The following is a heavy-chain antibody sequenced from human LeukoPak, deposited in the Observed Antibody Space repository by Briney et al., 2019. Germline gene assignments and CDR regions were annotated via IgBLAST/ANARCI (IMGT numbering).Heavy chain of an antibody. J-gene: IGHJ4*02. V-gene: IGHV4-61*02. Sequence: SETLSLTCTVSGGSISSGSYYWSWIRQPAGKGLEWIGRIYTSGSTNYNPSLKSRVTISVDTCKNQFSLKLSSVTAADTAVYYCARDLGIAVAGSFDYWGQGTLVTVSS. CDR2: IYTSGST. CDR1: GGSISSGSYY. CDR3: ARDLGIAVAGSFDY. D-gene: IGHD6-19*01.